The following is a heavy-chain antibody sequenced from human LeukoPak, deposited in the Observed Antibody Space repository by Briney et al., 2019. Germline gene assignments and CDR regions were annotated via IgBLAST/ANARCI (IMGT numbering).Heavy chain of an antibody. D-gene: IGHD3-3*01. V-gene: IGHV1-2*02. J-gene: IGHJ4*02. CDR3: ARIITIFGVVILDY. CDR1: GGTFSSYA. CDR2: INPNSGGT. Sequence: ASVKVSCKASGGTFSSYAISWVRQAPGQGLEWMGWINPNSGGTNYAQKFQGRVTMTRDTSISTAYMELSRLRSDDTAVYYCARIITIFGVVILDYWGQGTLVTVSS.